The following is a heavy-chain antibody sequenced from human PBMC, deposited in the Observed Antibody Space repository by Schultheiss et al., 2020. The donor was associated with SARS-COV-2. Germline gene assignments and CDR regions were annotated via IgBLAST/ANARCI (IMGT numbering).Heavy chain of an antibody. D-gene: IGHD5/OR15-5a*01. V-gene: IGHV4-34*01. J-gene: IGHJ3*02. Sequence: SETLSLTCAVYGGSFSGYYWSWIRQPPGKGLEWIGEINHSGSTNYNPSLKSRVTISVDTSKNQFSLKLSSVTAADTAVYYCARTLSTTFDIWGQGTTVTVSS. CDR2: INHSGST. CDR3: ARTLSTTFDI. CDR1: GGSFSGYY.